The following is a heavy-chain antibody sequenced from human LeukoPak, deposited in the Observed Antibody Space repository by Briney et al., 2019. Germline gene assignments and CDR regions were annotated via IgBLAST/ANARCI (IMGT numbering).Heavy chain of an antibody. D-gene: IGHD3-3*01. CDR2: ISGSGGST. J-gene: IGHJ4*02. CDR3: AKDSRITILGVLRKGYDY. Sequence: GGSLRLSCAASGFTFSSYAMSWVRQAPGKGLEWVSAISGSGGSTYYADSVKGRFTISRDNSKNTLYLQMNSLRAEDTAVYYCAKDSRITILGVLRKGYDYWGQGTLVTVSS. CDR1: GFTFSSYA. V-gene: IGHV3-23*01.